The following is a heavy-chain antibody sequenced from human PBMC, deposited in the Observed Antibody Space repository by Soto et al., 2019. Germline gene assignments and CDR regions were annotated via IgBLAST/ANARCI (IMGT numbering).Heavy chain of an antibody. Sequence: QVQLVESGGGVVQPGRSLRLSCAASGYTFSNYGMHWVRQAPGKGLEWVAVISYDGSSKYYADSVKDRFTISRDNSKNTLYLQMNSLRPEDTAVYSCAKLAVSGGGSSPIESWGQGTLVTVSS. J-gene: IGHJ4*02. CDR3: AKLAVSGGGSSPIES. CDR1: GYTFSNYG. CDR2: ISYDGSSK. D-gene: IGHD2-15*01. V-gene: IGHV3-30*18.